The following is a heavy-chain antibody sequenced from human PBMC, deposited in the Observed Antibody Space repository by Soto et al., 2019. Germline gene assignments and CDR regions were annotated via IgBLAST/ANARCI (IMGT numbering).Heavy chain of an antibody. V-gene: IGHV3-48*03. D-gene: IGHD3-22*01. CDR1: GFTFSSYE. Sequence: PGGSLRLSCAASGFTFSSYEMNWVRQAPGKGLEWVSYISSSGSTIYYADSEKGRFTISRDNAKNSLYLQMNSLRAEDTAVYYCASNYYDSSGYYQPFDYWGQGTLVTVSS. CDR2: ISSSGSTI. J-gene: IGHJ4*02. CDR3: ASNYYDSSGYYQPFDY.